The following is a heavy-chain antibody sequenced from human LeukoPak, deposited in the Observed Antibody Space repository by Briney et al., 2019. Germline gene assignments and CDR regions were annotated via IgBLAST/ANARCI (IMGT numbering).Heavy chain of an antibody. J-gene: IGHJ4*02. CDR3: ARLAGDY. D-gene: IGHD3-10*01. Sequence: SETLSLTCAVYGGSFSGYYWSWIRQPPGEGLEWIGEINHSGSTNYNPSLKSRVTISVDTSKNQFSLKLSSVTAADTAVYYCARLAGDYWGQGTLVTVSS. CDR1: GGSFSGYY. V-gene: IGHV4-34*01. CDR2: INHSGST.